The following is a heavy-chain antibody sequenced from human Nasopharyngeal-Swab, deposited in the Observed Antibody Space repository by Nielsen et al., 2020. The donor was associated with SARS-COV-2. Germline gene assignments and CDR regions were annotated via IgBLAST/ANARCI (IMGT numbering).Heavy chain of an antibody. CDR1: GFTFSSYG. V-gene: IGHV3-30*18. Sequence: GGSLRLSCAVSGFTFSSYGMHWVRQAPGKGLEWVAVISYDGSNKYYADSVKGRFTISRDNSKNTLYLQMNSLRAEDTAVYYCAKDGGTSSSLLDPWGQGTLVTVSS. J-gene: IGHJ5*02. CDR3: AKDGGTSSSLLDP. D-gene: IGHD6-13*01. CDR2: ISYDGSNK.